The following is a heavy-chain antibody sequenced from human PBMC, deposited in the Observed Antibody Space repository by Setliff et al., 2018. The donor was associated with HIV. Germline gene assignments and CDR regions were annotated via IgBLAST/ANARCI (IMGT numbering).Heavy chain of an antibody. V-gene: IGHV3-15*01. J-gene: IGHJ4*02. D-gene: IGHD3-10*01. CDR2: IKSKTDGETE. CDR3: TTAVAQNWYGSGNEDY. Sequence: PGGSLRLSCAASGFTFSNYAMSWVRQAPGEGLEWVGRIKSKTDGETEDYAAPVKGRFTISRDDSRSTLYLQMNSLITEDTALYYCTTAVAQNWYGSGNEDYWGQGTLVTVSS. CDR1: GFTFSNYA.